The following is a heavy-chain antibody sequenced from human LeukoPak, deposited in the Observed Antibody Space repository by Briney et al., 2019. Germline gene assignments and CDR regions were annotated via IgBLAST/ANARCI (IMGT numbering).Heavy chain of an antibody. CDR1: GFTFSSYA. V-gene: IGHV3-30-3*01. CDR2: ISYDGSNK. CDR3: ARGQAYYYDSSGYYSDAFDI. D-gene: IGHD3-22*01. Sequence: PGRSLRLSCAASGFTFSSYAMHWVRQAPGKELEWVAVISYDGSNKYYADSVKGRFTISRDNSKNTLYLQMNSLRAEDTAVYYCARGQAYYYDSSGYYSDAFDIWGQGTMVTVSS. J-gene: IGHJ3*02.